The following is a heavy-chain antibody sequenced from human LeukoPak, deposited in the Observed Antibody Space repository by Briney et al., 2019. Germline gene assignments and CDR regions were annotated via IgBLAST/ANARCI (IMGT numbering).Heavy chain of an antibody. V-gene: IGHV1-46*01. CDR2: INPSGGST. J-gene: IGHJ4*02. CDR3: ARDNGRDGYMGDY. D-gene: IGHD5-24*01. Sequence: ASVKVSCKASGYTFTSYYMHWVRQAPGQGLEWMGIINPSGGSTSYAQKFQGRVTMTRDMSTSTVYMELSSLRSEDTVVYYCARDNGRDGYMGDYWGQGTLVTVSS. CDR1: GYTFTSYY.